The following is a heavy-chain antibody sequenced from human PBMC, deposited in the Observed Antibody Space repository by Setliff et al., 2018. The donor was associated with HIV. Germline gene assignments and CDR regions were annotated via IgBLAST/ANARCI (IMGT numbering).Heavy chain of an antibody. D-gene: IGHD6-19*01. CDR3: VRHRSAVAGTRIGYCYYMDV. CDR2: IYPGDSDI. V-gene: IGHV5-51*01. J-gene: IGHJ6*03. CDR1: GYTFTNYW. Sequence: GESLTISCEASGYTFTNYWIGWVRQMPGKGLEWMGIIYPGDSDIIYSPSFQGQVTISADKSITTAYLQWSSLKASDTVIYYCVRHRSAVAGTRIGYCYYMDVWGKGTTVTVSS.